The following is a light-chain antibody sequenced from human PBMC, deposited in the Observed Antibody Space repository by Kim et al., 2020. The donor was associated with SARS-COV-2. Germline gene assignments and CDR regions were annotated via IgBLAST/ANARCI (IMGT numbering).Light chain of an antibody. Sequence: GQPITISCAGTTNDVGGYDYVSWYQQHPGKAPKLIIYDVSNRPFGVSSRFSGSKSGNAASLTISGLQPEDEADYYCSSSTISNTLVFGGGTKVTVL. CDR2: DVS. V-gene: IGLV2-14*03. CDR3: SSSTISNTLV. CDR1: TNDVGGYDY. J-gene: IGLJ2*01.